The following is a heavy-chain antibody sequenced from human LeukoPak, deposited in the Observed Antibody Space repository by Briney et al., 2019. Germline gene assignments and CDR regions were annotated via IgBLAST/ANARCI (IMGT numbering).Heavy chain of an antibody. CDR1: GVTFSSYS. CDR2: ISSSRGYI. V-gene: IGHV3-21*01. CDR3: ARDRRWLQGGLDY. Sequence: PGGTLRLSCAASGVTFSSYSMSGGRQAPGKGVGWGSAISSSRGYIYYADSVRGGFTIHRENAKNTVYMRKNSLRAEDTAVYYCARDRRWLQGGLDYWGQGTLVTVSS. D-gene: IGHD5-24*01. J-gene: IGHJ4*02.